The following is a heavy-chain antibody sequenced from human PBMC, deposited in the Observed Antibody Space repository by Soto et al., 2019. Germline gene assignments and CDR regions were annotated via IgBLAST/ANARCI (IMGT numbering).Heavy chain of an antibody. J-gene: IGHJ6*02. CDR2: IVVGSGNT. Sequence: SLKVSCKASGYTFTSYDINWVRQARGQRLEWIGWIVVGSGNTNYAQKFQERVTITRDMSTSTAYMELSSLRSEDTAVYYCAAGVTTTIFGVVIIRADPGNYYYGMDVWGQGTTVTVS. V-gene: IGHV1-58*02. D-gene: IGHD3-3*01. CDR3: AAGVTTTIFGVVIIRADPGNYYYGMDV. CDR1: GYTFTSYD.